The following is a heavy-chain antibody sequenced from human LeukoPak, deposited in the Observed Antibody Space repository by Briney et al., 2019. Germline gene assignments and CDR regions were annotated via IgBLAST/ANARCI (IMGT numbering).Heavy chain of an antibody. Sequence: PGGSLRLSCAASGFTFSSYGMHWVRQAPGEGLEWVAVIWYDGSNKYYADSVKGRFTISRDNSKNTLYLQMNSLRAEDTAVYYCARGEHYGSGSPWDYWGQGTLVTVSS. J-gene: IGHJ4*02. CDR3: ARGEHYGSGSPWDY. D-gene: IGHD3-10*01. CDR2: IWYDGSNK. V-gene: IGHV3-33*01. CDR1: GFTFSSYG.